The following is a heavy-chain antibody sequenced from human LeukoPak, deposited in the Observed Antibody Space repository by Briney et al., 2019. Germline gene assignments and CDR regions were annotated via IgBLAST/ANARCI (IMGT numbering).Heavy chain of an antibody. V-gene: IGHV3-33*01. D-gene: IGHD3-10*01. CDR2: IWYDGSNK. CDR3: ARESLSKYYYGSGSYYIYYYYGMDV. CDR1: GFTFSSYG. J-gene: IGHJ6*04. Sequence: GGSLRLSCAASGFTFSSYGMHWVRQAPGKGLEGVAVIWYDGSNKYYADSVKGRFTISRDNSKNTLYLQMNSLRAEDTAVYYCARESLSKYYYGSGSYYIYYYYGMDVWGKGTTVTVSS.